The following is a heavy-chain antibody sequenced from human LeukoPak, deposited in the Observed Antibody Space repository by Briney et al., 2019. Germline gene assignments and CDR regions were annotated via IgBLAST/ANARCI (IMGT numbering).Heavy chain of an antibody. CDR3: AKKYNTGLDP. CDR2: INGSGAST. Sequence: GGSLRLSCAASGFTFSSYAMSWVRQAPGKGLEWLSDINGSGASTYYADSVKGRFTISRDNSKNTLYLQMNSLRAEDTAVYYCAKKYNTGLDPWGQGTLVTVSS. V-gene: IGHV3-23*01. J-gene: IGHJ5*02. CDR1: GFTFSSYA. D-gene: IGHD1-14*01.